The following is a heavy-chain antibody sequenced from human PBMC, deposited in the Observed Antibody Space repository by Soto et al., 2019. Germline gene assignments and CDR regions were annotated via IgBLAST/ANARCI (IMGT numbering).Heavy chain of an antibody. Sequence: EVQLLESGGGLVQPGGSLRLSCAASGFTFSSYAMSWVRQAPGKGLEWVSAISGSGGSTYYADSVKGRFTISRDNSKNTLYLQMNSLRAEDTAVYYCALLREWLSDFDYWGQGTLVTVSS. CDR2: ISGSGGST. D-gene: IGHD3-3*01. CDR3: ALLREWLSDFDY. V-gene: IGHV3-23*01. CDR1: GFTFSSYA. J-gene: IGHJ4*02.